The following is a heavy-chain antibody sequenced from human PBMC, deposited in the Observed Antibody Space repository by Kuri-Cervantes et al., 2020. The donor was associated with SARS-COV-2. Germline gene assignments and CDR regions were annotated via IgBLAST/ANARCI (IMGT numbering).Heavy chain of an antibody. CDR3: VREYLNFDSSAYYY. CDR2: FDPEDGET. Sequence: ASVKVSCKVSGYTLTELSMHWVRQAPGEGLEWMGGFDPEDGETIYAQKFQGRVTMTEDTSTSTAYVELKSLRSDDTAVYYCVREYLNFDSSAYYYWGQGTLVTVSS. J-gene: IGHJ4*02. CDR1: GYTLTELS. V-gene: IGHV1-24*01. D-gene: IGHD3-22*01.